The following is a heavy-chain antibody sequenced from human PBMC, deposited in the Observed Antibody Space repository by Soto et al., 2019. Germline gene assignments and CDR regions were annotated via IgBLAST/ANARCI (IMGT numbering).Heavy chain of an antibody. Sequence: ASVKVSCKASGYTFTSYAMHWVRQAPGQRLEWMGWINAGIGDTEYSEKFQGRVTITRDTSASTAYMELSSLRSDDTAVYYCARDSPPVDYWGQGTLVTVSS. J-gene: IGHJ4*02. V-gene: IGHV1-3*01. CDR3: ARDSPPVDY. CDR1: GYTFTSYA. CDR2: INAGIGDT.